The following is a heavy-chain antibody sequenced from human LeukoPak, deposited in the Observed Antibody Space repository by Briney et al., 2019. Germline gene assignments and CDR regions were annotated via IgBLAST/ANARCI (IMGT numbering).Heavy chain of an antibody. V-gene: IGHV3-64*01. J-gene: IGHJ2*01. CDR1: GFTFSSYA. Sequence: GGSLRLSCAASGFTFSSYAMHWVRQAPGKGLEYVSAISSNGGSTYYANSVKGRFTISRDNSKNTLYLQMGSLRAEDMAVYYCARGLAAAGLLGGFDLWGRGTLVTVSS. D-gene: IGHD6-13*01. CDR2: ISSNGGST. CDR3: ARGLAAAGLLGGFDL.